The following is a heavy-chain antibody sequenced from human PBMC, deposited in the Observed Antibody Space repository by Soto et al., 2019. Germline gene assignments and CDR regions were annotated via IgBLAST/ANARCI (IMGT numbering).Heavy chain of an antibody. Sequence: GGALRLSCAASGFTFSSYEMNWVRPARGKGLEWVSYISSSGSTIYYAGSVKGRFTISRDNAKNSLYLQMNSLRAEDTAVYYCASTVRVRGALDYWGQGTLVTVAS. D-gene: IGHD3-10*01. J-gene: IGHJ4*02. CDR1: GFTFSSYE. V-gene: IGHV3-48*03. CDR3: ASTVRVRGALDY. CDR2: ISSSGSTI.